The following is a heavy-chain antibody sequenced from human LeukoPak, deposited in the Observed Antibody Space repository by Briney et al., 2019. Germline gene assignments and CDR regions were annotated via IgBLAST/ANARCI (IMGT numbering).Heavy chain of an antibody. Sequence: SETLSLSCTVSGGSFNNYYWNWIRQPAGKGLEWIGRIYSSGSTDYNTSLKSRVTMSVDTSKNQFSLNLTSVTAADSAVYYCARGRGRLFLIDYWGQGTLVTVSS. D-gene: IGHD2-21*02. CDR2: IYSSGST. CDR1: GGSFNNYY. V-gene: IGHV4-4*07. CDR3: ARGRGRLFLIDY. J-gene: IGHJ4*02.